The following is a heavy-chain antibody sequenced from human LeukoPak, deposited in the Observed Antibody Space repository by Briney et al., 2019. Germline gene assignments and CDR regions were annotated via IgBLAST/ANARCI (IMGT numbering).Heavy chain of an antibody. CDR3: AAGRPYSLLDY. V-gene: IGHV1-24*01. CDR1: GSSPTELS. CDR2: FDVIDAKT. J-gene: IGHJ4*02. Sequence: GASVKVSCTVSGSSPTELSLYWVRQAPGKGLEWVGGFDVIDAKTFYAQKFQGRVTMTEDSSTDTAYMELSSLRSDDTAFYYCAAGRPYSLLDYWGQGTLLTASS. D-gene: IGHD5-18*01.